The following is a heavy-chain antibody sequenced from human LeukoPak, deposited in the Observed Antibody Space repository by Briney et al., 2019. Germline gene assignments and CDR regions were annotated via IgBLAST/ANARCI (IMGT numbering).Heavy chain of an antibody. V-gene: IGHV1-69*04. J-gene: IGHJ3*02. CDR2: IIPILGIA. Sequence: PWASVKVSCKASGGTFSSYAISWVRQAPGQGLEWMGRIIPILGIANYAQKFQGRVTITADKSTSTAYMELSSLRSEDTAVYYCRIAARRTGAFDIWGQGTMVTVSS. CDR3: RIAARRTGAFDI. D-gene: IGHD6-6*01. CDR1: GGTFSSYA.